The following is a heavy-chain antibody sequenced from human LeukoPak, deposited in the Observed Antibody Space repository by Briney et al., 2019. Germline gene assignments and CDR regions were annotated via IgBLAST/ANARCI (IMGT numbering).Heavy chain of an antibody. Sequence: SVKVSCKASGYTFTSYYISWVRQAPGQGLEWMGGIIPIFGTANYAQKFQGRVTITADESTSTAYMELSSLRSEDTAVYYCARGHLPYYDSSGYYRYWGQGTLVTVSS. V-gene: IGHV1-69*01. D-gene: IGHD3-22*01. CDR1: GYTFTSYY. J-gene: IGHJ4*02. CDR3: ARGHLPYYDSSGYYRY. CDR2: IIPIFGTA.